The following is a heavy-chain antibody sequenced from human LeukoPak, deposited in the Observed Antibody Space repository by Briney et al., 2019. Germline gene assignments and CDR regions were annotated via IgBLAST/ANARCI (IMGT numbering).Heavy chain of an antibody. CDR2: IRWDGGST. CDR1: GFTVDDYT. D-gene: IGHD1-14*01. CDR3: AKEGEPGPPYYYYMDV. Sequence: GGSLRPSCAASGFTVDDYTMHWVRQPPGKGLEWVSLIRWDGGSTYYADSVNDRFTISRDHSKNSLYLQMNSLRTEDTALYYCAKEGEPGPPYYYYMDVWGKGTTDTVSS. J-gene: IGHJ6*03. V-gene: IGHV3-43*01.